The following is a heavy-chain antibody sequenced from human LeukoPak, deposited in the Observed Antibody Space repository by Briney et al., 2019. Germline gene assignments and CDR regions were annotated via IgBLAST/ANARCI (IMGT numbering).Heavy chain of an antibody. V-gene: IGHV4-39*07. CDR1: GGSISSSSYY. J-gene: IGHJ4*02. CDR3: ARISTVVTLYYFDY. Sequence: PSETLSLTCTVSGGSISSSSYYWGWIRQPPGKGLEWIGSIYYSGSTYYNPSLKSRVTISVDTSKNQFSLKLSSVTAADTAVYYCARISTVVTLYYFDYWGQGTLVTVSS. CDR2: IYYSGST. D-gene: IGHD4-23*01.